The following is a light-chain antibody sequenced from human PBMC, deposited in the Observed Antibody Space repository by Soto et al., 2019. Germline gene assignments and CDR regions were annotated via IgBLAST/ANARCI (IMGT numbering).Light chain of an antibody. Sequence: EIVMTQSPATRAVSPGERATLSCRASQSVSSNLAWYQQKPGQAPRLLIYGASTRATGIPARFSGSGSGTEFTLTISSLQSEDFATYYCQQANSFPITFGQGTRLEIK. J-gene: IGKJ5*01. CDR3: QQANSFPIT. CDR1: QSVSSN. V-gene: IGKV3-15*01. CDR2: GAS.